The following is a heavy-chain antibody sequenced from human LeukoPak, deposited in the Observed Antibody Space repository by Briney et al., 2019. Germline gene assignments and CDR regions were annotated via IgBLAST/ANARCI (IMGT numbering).Heavy chain of an antibody. D-gene: IGHD2-15*01. V-gene: IGHV5-51*01. CDR3: ARLTRGYCSGGSCPTGDWFDP. J-gene: IGHJ5*02. Sequence: GESLKISCKGSGYSFTSYWIGWVRQMPGKGLEWMGIIYPGDSDTGYSPSFQGQVTISADKSISTAYLQWSSLKASDTAMYYCARLTRGYCSGGSCPTGDWFDPWGQGTLVTVSS. CDR2: IYPGDSDT. CDR1: GYSFTSYW.